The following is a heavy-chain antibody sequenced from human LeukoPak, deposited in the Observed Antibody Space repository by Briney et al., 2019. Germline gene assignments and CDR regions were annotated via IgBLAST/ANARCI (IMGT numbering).Heavy chain of an antibody. CDR1: GFTFSSYA. CDR3: ASRSSTVAATVLFDY. V-gene: IGHV3-23*01. Sequence: GGSLRLSCAASGFTFSSYAMSWVRQAPGKGLEWVSAISGSGGSTYYADSVKGRFTISRDNSGYTLHLQMNSLRAEDTAVYYCASRSSTVAATVLFDYWGQGTLVTVSS. J-gene: IGHJ4*02. CDR2: ISGSGGST. D-gene: IGHD6-13*01.